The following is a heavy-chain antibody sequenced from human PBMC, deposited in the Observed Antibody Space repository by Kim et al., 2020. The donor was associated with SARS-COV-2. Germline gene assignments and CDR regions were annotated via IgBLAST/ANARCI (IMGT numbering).Heavy chain of an antibody. CDR2: ISYDGSNK. Sequence: GGSLRLSCAASGFTFSSYAMHWVRQAPGKGLEWVAVISYDGSNKYYADSVKGRFTISRDNSKNTLYLQMNSLRAEDTAVYYCARDQARLVVVMHALDYWGQGTLVTVSS. CDR1: GFTFSSYA. D-gene: IGHD3-22*01. CDR3: ARDQARLVVVMHALDY. J-gene: IGHJ4*02. V-gene: IGHV3-30-3*01.